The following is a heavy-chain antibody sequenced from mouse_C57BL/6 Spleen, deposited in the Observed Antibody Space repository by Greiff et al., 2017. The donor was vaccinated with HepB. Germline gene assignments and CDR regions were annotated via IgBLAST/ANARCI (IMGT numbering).Heavy chain of an antibody. J-gene: IGHJ3*01. CDR1: GYSFTGYY. V-gene: IGHV1-42*01. CDR3: ARDSIDYYGSSPFAY. CDR2: INPSTGGT. D-gene: IGHD1-1*01. Sequence: VQLQQSGPELVKPGASVKISCKASGYSFTGYYMNWVKQSPEKSLEWIGEINPSTGGTTYNQKFKAKATLTVDKSSSTAYMQLKSLTSEDSAVYYCARDSIDYYGSSPFAYWGQGTLVTVSA.